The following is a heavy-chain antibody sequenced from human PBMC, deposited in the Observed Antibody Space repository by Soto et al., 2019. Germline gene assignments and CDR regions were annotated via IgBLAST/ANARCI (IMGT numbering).Heavy chain of an antibody. CDR3: ARGVHYDSSGYYYFY. D-gene: IGHD3-22*01. J-gene: IGHJ4*02. CDR2: IIPLFGTA. Sequence: SVKVSCKASGGTSSTYAIDWVRQAPGQGLEWMGGIIPLFGTAKYAQNFQGRITITADESTNTAYMELRSLRSQDTAVYYCARGVHYDSSGYYYFYWGQGTLVTVSS. CDR1: GGTSSTYA. V-gene: IGHV1-69*13.